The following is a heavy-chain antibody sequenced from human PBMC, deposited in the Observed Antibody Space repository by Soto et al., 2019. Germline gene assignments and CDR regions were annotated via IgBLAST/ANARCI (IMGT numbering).Heavy chain of an antibody. D-gene: IGHD3-16*02. CDR3: ARNGSWTGDYRGQICYLDY. Sequence: QVQLVQSGAEVKKPGASVKVSCKASGYSFDNSGITWVRQAPVQGLEWMGWISAYTSYTKSTQRLQDRLIMTIDTSTTTAYMELRSLRYDDTAIYYCARNGSWTGDYRGQICYLDYWGQGTLVTVS. CDR1: GYSFDNSG. J-gene: IGHJ4*01. V-gene: IGHV1-18*01. CDR2: ISAYTSYT.